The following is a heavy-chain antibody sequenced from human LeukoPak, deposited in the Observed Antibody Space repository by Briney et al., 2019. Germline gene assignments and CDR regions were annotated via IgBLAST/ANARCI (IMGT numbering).Heavy chain of an antibody. V-gene: IGHV3-21*01. CDR2: ISSSSSYI. CDR3: ARDGARYSGYDFDY. Sequence: GGSLRLSCAASGFTFSSYSMNWVRQAPGKGLEWVSSISSSSSYIYYADSVKGRFTISRDNAKNSLYLQMNSLRAEDTAVYYCARDGARYSGYDFDYWGQGTLVTVPS. J-gene: IGHJ4*02. CDR1: GFTFSSYS. D-gene: IGHD5-12*01.